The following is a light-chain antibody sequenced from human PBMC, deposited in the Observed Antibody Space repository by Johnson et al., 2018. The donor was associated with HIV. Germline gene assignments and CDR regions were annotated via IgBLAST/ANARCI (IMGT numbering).Light chain of an antibody. J-gene: IGLJ1*01. CDR2: DNN. CDR3: GTWDSSLSIFV. Sequence: QSVLTQPPSVSAAPGQKVTISCSGSSSNIGNNYVSWYQQLPGTAPKLLIYDNNKRPSGIPDRFSGSKSGTSATLGITGLQTGDEADYYCGTWDSSLSIFVFRTVTKVPCL. V-gene: IGLV1-51*01. CDR1: SSNIGNNY.